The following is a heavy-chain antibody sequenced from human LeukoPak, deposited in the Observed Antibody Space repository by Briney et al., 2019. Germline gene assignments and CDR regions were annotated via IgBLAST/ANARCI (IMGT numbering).Heavy chain of an antibody. D-gene: IGHD3-22*01. CDR1: GFTFSSYG. Sequence: GGSLRLSCAASGFTFSSYGIHWVRQAPGKGLEWVAVIWYDGSNKYYADSVKGRFTISRDNSKNTLYLQMNSLRAEDTAVYYCARGGRGSAAVVAPRSFDIWGQGTMVTVSS. CDR3: ARGGRGSAAVVAPRSFDI. CDR2: IWYDGSNK. V-gene: IGHV3-33*08. J-gene: IGHJ3*02.